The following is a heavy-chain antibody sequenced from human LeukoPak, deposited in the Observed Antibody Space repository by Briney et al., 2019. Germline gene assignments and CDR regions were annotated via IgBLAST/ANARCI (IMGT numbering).Heavy chain of an antibody. Sequence: ASVKVSCKASGGTFSSYAISWVRQAPGQGLEWMGWMNPNSGNTGYAQKFQGRVTMTRNTSISTAYMELSSLRSEDTAVYYCARGPYSSSWAYWGQGTLVTVSS. CDR3: ARGPYSSSWAY. J-gene: IGHJ4*02. V-gene: IGHV1-8*02. CDR2: MNPNSGNT. CDR1: GGTFSSYA. D-gene: IGHD6-13*01.